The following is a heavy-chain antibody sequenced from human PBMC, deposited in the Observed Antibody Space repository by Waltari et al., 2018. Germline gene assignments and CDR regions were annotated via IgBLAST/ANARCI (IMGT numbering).Heavy chain of an antibody. CDR3: ARDMGRRYCSGGSCYPGY. V-gene: IGHV3-48*01. J-gene: IGHJ4*02. CDR2: ISSSSSTI. Sequence: EVQLVESGGGLVQPGGSLRLSCAASGFTFSSYSMNWVRQAPGKGLEWVSYISSSSSTIYYADSVKGRFTISRDNAKNSLYLQMNSLRAEDTAVYYCARDMGRRYCSGGSCYPGYWGQGTLVTVSS. D-gene: IGHD2-15*01. CDR1: GFTFSSYS.